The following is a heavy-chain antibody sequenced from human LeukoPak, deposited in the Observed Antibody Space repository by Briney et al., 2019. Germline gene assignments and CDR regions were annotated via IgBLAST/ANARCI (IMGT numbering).Heavy chain of an antibody. CDR1: GFRFGGFW. J-gene: IGHJ3*02. CDR2: INQDGSEK. V-gene: IGHV3-7*01. D-gene: IGHD3-16*01. Sequence: GGSLRLSCEASGFRFGGFWMNWVRKAPGKGPERVANINQDGSEKLYVDSVKGRFTISRDNAKNSLYLQMNSLRVEDTAVYHCTRDVREAYDIWGHGTMVTVSS. CDR3: TRDVREAYDI.